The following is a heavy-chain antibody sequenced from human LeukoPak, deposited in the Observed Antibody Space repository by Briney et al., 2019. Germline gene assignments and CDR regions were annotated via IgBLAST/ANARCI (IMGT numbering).Heavy chain of an antibody. CDR3: ARDLTLD. V-gene: IGHV4-59*01. CDR2: VYSTGST. D-gene: IGHD3-9*01. CDR1: GGSISNNY. J-gene: IGHJ4*02. Sequence: SETLSLTCNVSGGSISNNYWTWIRQPPGKGLEWIGYVYSTGSTNYNPSLKSRVTISVDTSKNQFSLQLASVTAADTAVYYCARDLTLDWGQGTLVTVSS.